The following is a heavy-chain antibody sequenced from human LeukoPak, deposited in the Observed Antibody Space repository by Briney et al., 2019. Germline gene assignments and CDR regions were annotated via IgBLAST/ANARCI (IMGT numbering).Heavy chain of an antibody. Sequence: GGSLRLSCAASGFTFSSYAMSWVRQAPGKGLEWVSAISGSGGSTYYADSVKGRFTISRDNSKNTLYLQMNSLRAEDTAVYYCANLFFGGPKTAYFDYWGQGTLVTVSS. CDR1: GFTFSSYA. V-gene: IGHV3-23*01. CDR2: ISGSGGST. J-gene: IGHJ4*02. D-gene: IGHD3-3*01. CDR3: ANLFFGGPKTAYFDY.